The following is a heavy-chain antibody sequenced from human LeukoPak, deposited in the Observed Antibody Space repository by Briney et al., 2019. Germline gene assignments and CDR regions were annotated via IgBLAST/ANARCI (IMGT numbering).Heavy chain of an antibody. V-gene: IGHV4-59*01. J-gene: IGHJ3*02. Sequence: PSETLSFTCTVSGGSISSYYWSWIRQPPGKGLEWIGYIYYSVSTNYNPSLKSRVTISVDTSKNQFSLKLSSVTAADTAVYYCARDGHYYDSSGYAKHDAFDIWGQGTMVTVSS. CDR2: IYYSVST. CDR1: GGSISSYY. D-gene: IGHD3-22*01. CDR3: ARDGHYYDSSGYAKHDAFDI.